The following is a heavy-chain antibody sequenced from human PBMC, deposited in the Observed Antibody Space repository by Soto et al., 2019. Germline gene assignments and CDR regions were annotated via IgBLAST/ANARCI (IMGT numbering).Heavy chain of an antibody. J-gene: IGHJ5*02. CDR2: IIPIFGTA. Sequence: SVKVSCKASGGTLSSYAISWVRQAPGQGLEWMGGIIPIFGTANYAQKFQGRVTITADESTSTAYMELSSLRSEDTAVYYCARDRSYYDSSGSNWFDPWGQGTLVTVSS. CDR1: GGTLSSYA. V-gene: IGHV1-69*13. D-gene: IGHD3-22*01. CDR3: ARDRSYYDSSGSNWFDP.